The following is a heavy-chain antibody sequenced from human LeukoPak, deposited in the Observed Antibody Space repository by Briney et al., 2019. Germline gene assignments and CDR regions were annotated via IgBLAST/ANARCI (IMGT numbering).Heavy chain of an antibody. J-gene: IGHJ4*02. CDR3: VRDPDALDF. V-gene: IGHV3-48*02. CDR2: IRSSGSPR. CDR1: GFTFSTYS. Sequence: GGSLRLSCKASGFTFSTYSMNWVRQAPGKRLEWVSYIRSSGSPRYYADSVKGRFTISRDDAKSSLYLQMDNLRDEDTAVYYCVRDPDALDFWGQGTLVTVSP.